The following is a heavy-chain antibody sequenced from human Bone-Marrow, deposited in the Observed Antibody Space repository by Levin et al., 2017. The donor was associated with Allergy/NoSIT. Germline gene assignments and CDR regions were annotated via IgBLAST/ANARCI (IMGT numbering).Heavy chain of an antibody. D-gene: IGHD6-6*01. CDR1: GGSISSYY. CDR2: IYYSGST. CDR3: ARVSSIASSLEY. J-gene: IGHJ4*02. Sequence: SSETLSLTCTVSGGSISSYYWSWIRQPPGKGLEWIGYIYYSGSTNYNPSLKSRVTISVDTSKNQFSLKLSSVTAADTAVYYCARVSSIASSLEYWGQGTLVTVSS. V-gene: IGHV4-59*01.